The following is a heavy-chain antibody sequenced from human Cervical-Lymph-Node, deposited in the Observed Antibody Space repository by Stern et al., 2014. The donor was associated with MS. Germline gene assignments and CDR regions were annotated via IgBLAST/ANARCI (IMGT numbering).Heavy chain of an antibody. J-gene: IGHJ4*02. Sequence: EVQLVESGGGLVQPGGSLRLSCAASGFTFSSYWMHWVRQAPGKGLVRVSRINSDGSSTTYADSVKGRFTISRDNAKNTLYLQMSSLRAEDTAVYYCARGGEYGTSPQGYWGQGALVTVSS. D-gene: IGHD6-6*01. V-gene: IGHV3-74*02. CDR1: GFTFSSYW. CDR2: INSDGSST. CDR3: ARGGEYGTSPQGY.